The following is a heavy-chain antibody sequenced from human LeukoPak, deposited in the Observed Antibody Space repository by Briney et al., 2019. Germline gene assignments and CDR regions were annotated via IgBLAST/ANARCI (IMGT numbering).Heavy chain of an antibody. CDR3: SKTGFQWGEYFYYMDV. CDR1: GFPFSAYG. CDR2: IRNDGNEI. Sequence: GGSLRLSCAASGFPFSAYGMHWVRQAPGKGLEWVAFIRNDGNEIYYADSVKGRFTISRDNARDTLYFQMNSLIYEDTAVYYCSKTGFQWGEYFYYMDVWGKGTTVTVSS. J-gene: IGHJ6*03. V-gene: IGHV3-30*02. D-gene: IGHD1-14*01.